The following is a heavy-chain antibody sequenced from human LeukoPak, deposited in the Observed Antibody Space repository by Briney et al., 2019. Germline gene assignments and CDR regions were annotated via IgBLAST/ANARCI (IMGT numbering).Heavy chain of an antibody. D-gene: IGHD4-23*01. Sequence: PGGSLRLSCAASGFTVSSNYMSWVRQAPGKGLEWVSGINWNGGSTGYADSVKGRFTISRDNAKNSLYLQMNSLRAEDTALYYCAREVPVVTYQFNYWGQGTLVTVSS. CDR2: INWNGGST. V-gene: IGHV3-20*04. CDR1: GFTVSSNY. J-gene: IGHJ4*02. CDR3: AREVPVVTYQFNY.